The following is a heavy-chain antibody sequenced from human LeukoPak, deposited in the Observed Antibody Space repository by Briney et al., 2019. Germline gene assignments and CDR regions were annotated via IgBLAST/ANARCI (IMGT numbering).Heavy chain of an antibody. Sequence: GGSLRLSCTASGFTFSTSSMNWVRQAPGKGLEWVSSISSGSSYRYYADSVKGRFTISRDNAKNSLYLQMNSLRAEDTAVYYCTRDQTPYYWGQGTLVTVSS. J-gene: IGHJ4*02. CDR1: GFTFSTSS. V-gene: IGHV3-21*03. CDR3: TRDQTPYY. CDR2: ISSGSSYR.